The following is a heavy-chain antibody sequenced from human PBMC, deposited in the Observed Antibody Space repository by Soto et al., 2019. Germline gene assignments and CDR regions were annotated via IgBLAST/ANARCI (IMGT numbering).Heavy chain of an antibody. V-gene: IGHV3-33*01. CDR2: IWYDGSNK. Sequence: GGSLRLSCAASGFTFSSYGMHWVRQAPGKGLEWVAVIWYDGSNKYYADSVKGRFTISRDNSKNTLYLQMNSLRAEDTAVYYCARDSATMNGGYYYGIDVWGQGTTVTVSS. D-gene: IGHD2-2*01. CDR3: ARDSATMNGGYYYGIDV. CDR1: GFTFSSYG. J-gene: IGHJ6*02.